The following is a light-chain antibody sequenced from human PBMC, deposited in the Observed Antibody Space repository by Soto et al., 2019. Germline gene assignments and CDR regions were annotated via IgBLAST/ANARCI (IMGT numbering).Light chain of an antibody. V-gene: IGKV1-5*03. CDR2: KAS. Sequence: DIQMTQSPSTLSASVGDRVTITCRASQSIGSWLAWYQQKPGKAPKVLISKASSLETRVPSRFSGSGSGTEFTLTISSLQPDDFTTYYCQQYNSYPWTFGQGTKVDIK. J-gene: IGKJ1*01. CDR3: QQYNSYPWT. CDR1: QSIGSW.